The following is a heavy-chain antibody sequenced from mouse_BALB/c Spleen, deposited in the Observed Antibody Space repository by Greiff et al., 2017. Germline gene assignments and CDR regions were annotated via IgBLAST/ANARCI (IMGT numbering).Heavy chain of an antibody. CDR3: ARGYEGFAY. J-gene: IGHJ3*01. V-gene: IGHV3-2*02. Sequence: EVQGVESGPGLVKPSQSLSLTCTVTGYSITSDYAWNWIRQFPGNKLEWMGYISYSGSTSYNPSLKSRISITRDTSKNQFFLQLNSVTTEDTATYYCARGYEGFAYWGQGTLVTVSA. CDR1: GYSITSDYA. D-gene: IGHD2-2*01. CDR2: ISYSGST.